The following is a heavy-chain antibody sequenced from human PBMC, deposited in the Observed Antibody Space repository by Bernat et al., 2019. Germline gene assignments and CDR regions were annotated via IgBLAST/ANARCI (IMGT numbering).Heavy chain of an antibody. D-gene: IGHD6-6*01. CDR1: GGTFSSYA. CDR3: GLGLSPAKGIAARPRY. J-gene: IGHJ4*02. Sequence: QVQLVQSGAEVNKPGSSVKVSCKASGGTFSSYAISWVRQAPGQGLEWMGGIIPIFGTANYAQKCQGRVTITADESTSTAYMEMSSLRSEDTAVYYCGLGLSPAKGIAARPRYWGQGTLVTVSS. CDR2: IIPIFGTA. V-gene: IGHV1-69*01.